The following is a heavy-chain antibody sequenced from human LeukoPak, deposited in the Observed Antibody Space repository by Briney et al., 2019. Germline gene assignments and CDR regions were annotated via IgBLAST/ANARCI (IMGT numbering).Heavy chain of an antibody. V-gene: IGHV1-69*13. CDR1: GGTFSSYA. Sequence: GASVKVSCKASGGTFSSYAISWVRQAPGQGLEWMGGIIPIFGTANYAQKFQGRVTITADESTSTAYMELSSLRSEDTAVYYCASTDDSSGYYLDYWGQGTLVTVSS. J-gene: IGHJ4*02. CDR2: IIPIFGTA. CDR3: ASTDDSSGYYLDY. D-gene: IGHD3-22*01.